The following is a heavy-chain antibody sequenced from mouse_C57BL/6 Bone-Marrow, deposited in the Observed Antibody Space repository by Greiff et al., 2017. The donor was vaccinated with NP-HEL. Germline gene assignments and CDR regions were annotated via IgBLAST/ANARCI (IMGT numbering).Heavy chain of an antibody. CDR1: GYSFTSYY. J-gene: IGHJ4*01. CDR2: IYPGSGNT. V-gene: IGHV1-66*01. CDR3: ARRGAMDY. Sequence: VQLQQSGPELVKPGASVKISCKASGYSFTSYYIHWVKQRPGQGLEWIGWIYPGSGNTKYNEKFKGKATLTADKSSSTAYMQLISLTSEDSAVYYCARRGAMDYWGQGTSVTVSS.